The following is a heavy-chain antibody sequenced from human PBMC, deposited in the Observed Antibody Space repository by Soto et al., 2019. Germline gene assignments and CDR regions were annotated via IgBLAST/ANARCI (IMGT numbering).Heavy chain of an antibody. CDR2: IYPGDSDT. CDR3: ARPREAGKYYYGVDV. CDR1: GYSFTSYW. Sequence: PGESLKISCKGSGYSFTSYWIGWVRQMPGKGLEWMGIIYPGDSDTRYSPSFQGQVTISADKSISTAYLQWSSLKASDTAMHYCARPREAGKYYYGVDVWGQGTTVTVS. V-gene: IGHV5-51*01. D-gene: IGHD6-19*01. J-gene: IGHJ6*02.